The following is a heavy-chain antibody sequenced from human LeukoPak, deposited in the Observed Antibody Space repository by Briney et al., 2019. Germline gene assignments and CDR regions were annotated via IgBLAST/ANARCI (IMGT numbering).Heavy chain of an antibody. D-gene: IGHD3-9*01. CDR1: GFTFSTYS. V-gene: IGHV3-48*02. CDR3: ARDRDWAFDY. CDR2: IRSSDRAI. Sequence: GGSLRLSCVASGFTFSTYSMNWVRQAPGKGLAWVSYIRSSDRAIYYADSVTGRFTISRDNAKNSLYLQMHSLRDEDTAVYYCARDRDWAFDYWGQGTLVTVSS. J-gene: IGHJ4*02.